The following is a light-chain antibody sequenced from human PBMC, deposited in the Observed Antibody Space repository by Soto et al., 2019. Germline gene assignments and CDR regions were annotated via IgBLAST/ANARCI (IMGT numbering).Light chain of an antibody. CDR2: EVS. J-gene: IGLJ1*01. Sequence: QSALTQPASVSGSPGQSITISCTGTSSDVGGYNYVSWYQQHPGKAPKLMIYEVSYRPSGVSNRLSGSKSGNTASLTISWIHAEDEADYYCSSYTSSSTLVFGTGTKVTVL. CDR3: SSYTSSSTLV. V-gene: IGLV2-14*01. CDR1: SSDVGGYNY.